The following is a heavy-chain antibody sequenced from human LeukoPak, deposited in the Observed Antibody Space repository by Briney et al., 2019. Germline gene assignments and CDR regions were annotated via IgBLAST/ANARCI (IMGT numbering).Heavy chain of an antibody. CDR1: GFTFSSYW. CDR3: ARDLYDSSGYDTPGSPSYYYYMDV. D-gene: IGHD3-22*01. CDR2: INSDGSST. J-gene: IGHJ6*03. Sequence: PGGSLRLSCAASGFTFSSYWMHWLRQAPGKGLVWVSRINSDGSSTSYADSVKGRFTISRDNATNTLNLQMNSLRAEDTAVYYCARDLYDSSGYDTPGSPSYYYYMDVWGKGTTVTVSS. V-gene: IGHV3-74*01.